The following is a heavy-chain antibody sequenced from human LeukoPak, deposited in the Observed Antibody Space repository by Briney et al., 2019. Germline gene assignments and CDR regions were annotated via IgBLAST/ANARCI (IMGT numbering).Heavy chain of an antibody. J-gene: IGHJ4*02. CDR3: ARTLAGTGSAY. V-gene: IGHV1-46*01. D-gene: IGHD1-1*01. CDR1: GYTFTNYF. Sequence: ASVKVSCKASGYTFTNYFMHWVRQAPGQGLEWMGIINPSGGSTSYAQKFQGRVTMTRDTSTSAVFMELSSLRSEDTAVYYCARTLAGTGSAYWGLGTLVTVSS. CDR2: INPSGGST.